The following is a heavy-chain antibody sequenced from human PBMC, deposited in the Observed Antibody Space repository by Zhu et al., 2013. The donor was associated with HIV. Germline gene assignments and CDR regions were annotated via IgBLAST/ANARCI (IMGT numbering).Heavy chain of an antibody. J-gene: IGHJ4*02. V-gene: IGHV1-69*01. Sequence: QVQLVQSGAEVKKPGSSVKVSCKASGGTINSYAINWMRQAPGQGLEWMGGIIPIFGATKYAQKFQGRVTITADESTSTVFMELSSLTSEDTAVYYCARGLGATAGYYFDYWGQGTLVTVSS. D-gene: IGHD6-13*01. CDR1: GGTINSYA. CDR3: ARGLGATAGYYFDY. CDR2: IIPIFGAT.